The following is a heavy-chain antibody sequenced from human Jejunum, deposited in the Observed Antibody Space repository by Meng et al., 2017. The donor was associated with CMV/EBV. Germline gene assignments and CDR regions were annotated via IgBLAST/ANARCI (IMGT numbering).Heavy chain of an antibody. J-gene: IGHJ4*02. V-gene: IGHV7-4-1*02. Sequence: QVQLVQSGSELKNPGASVKVSCKASGYTFINYAINWVRQAPGQGLEWMGWISTYTGNPTYAQGFTGRFVFSLDTSVNTAYLQISSLKADDTAVYYCVREIEVEGGRPLAGSFGDFWGPGTLVTVSS. CDR3: VREIEVEGGRPLAGSFGDF. CDR2: ISTYTGNP. CDR1: GYTFINYA. D-gene: IGHD6-19*01.